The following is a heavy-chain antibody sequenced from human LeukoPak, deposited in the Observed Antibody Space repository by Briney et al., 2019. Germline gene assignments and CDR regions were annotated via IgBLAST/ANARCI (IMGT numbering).Heavy chain of an antibody. D-gene: IGHD6-19*01. CDR3: ARDAGEYSSGWFDY. CDR2: IYYSGST. V-gene: IGHV4-59*01. CDR1: GVSISSYY. Sequence: SETLSLTCTVSGVSISSYYWSWIRQPPRKGLEWIGYIYYSGSTNYNPSLKSRVTISVDTSKNQFSLKLSSVTAADTAVYYCARDAGEYSSGWFDYWGQGTLVTVSS. J-gene: IGHJ4*02.